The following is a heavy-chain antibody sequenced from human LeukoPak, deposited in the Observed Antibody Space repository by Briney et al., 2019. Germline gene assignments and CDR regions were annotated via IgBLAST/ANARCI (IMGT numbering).Heavy chain of an antibody. CDR2: IIPIFGTA. V-gene: IGHV1-69*05. CDR3: ARVKRSYYDILTGEDY. Sequence: HVASVKVSCKASGGTFSSYAISWVRQAPGQGLEWMGGIIPIFGTANYAQKLQGRVTMTTDTSTSTAYMELRSLRSDDTAVYYCARVKRSYYDILTGEDYWGQGTLVTVSS. J-gene: IGHJ4*02. D-gene: IGHD3-9*01. CDR1: GGTFSSYA.